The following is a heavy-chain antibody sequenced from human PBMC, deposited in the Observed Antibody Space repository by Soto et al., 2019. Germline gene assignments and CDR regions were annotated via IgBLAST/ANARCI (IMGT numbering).Heavy chain of an antibody. J-gene: IGHJ4*02. Sequence: EVQIMESGGGLVQPGGSLRLSCSASGFTLKSYSMHWVRQAPGKGLEWVAYISYSLVTTYYADSVKGRFTASRDNAQNSLYLQMDSLRTENTAVYYCARAQAGNSTGNDYWGQGTLVTVSS. D-gene: IGHD6-19*01. V-gene: IGHV3-48*01. CDR3: ARAQAGNSTGNDY. CDR1: GFTLKSYS. CDR2: ISYSLVTT.